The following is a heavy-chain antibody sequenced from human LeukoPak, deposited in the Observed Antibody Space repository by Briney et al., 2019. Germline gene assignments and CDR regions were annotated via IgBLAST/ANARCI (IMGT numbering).Heavy chain of an antibody. CDR1: GYSFPTNW. D-gene: IGHD3-10*01. J-gene: IGHJ4*02. Sequence: GESLQISCKGSGYSFPTNWIGWVRQMPGKGLEWMGIIYPGDSDTRYSPSFQGQVTISADKSISTAYLQWSSLKAADTAMYYCTTPNYYRSGAVDYWGQGTQVIVSS. CDR3: TTPNYYRSGAVDY. V-gene: IGHV5-51*01. CDR2: IYPGDSDT.